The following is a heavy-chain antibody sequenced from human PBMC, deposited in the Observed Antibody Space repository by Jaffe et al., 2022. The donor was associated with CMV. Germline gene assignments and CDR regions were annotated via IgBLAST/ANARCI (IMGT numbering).Heavy chain of an antibody. CDR1: GYTFTDYG. D-gene: IGHD2-2*01. Sequence: QVQLVQSGGEAKKPGASVRVSCKATGYTFTDYGISWVRQAPGQGLEWMGWISIHYGDTSYAQNFQGRVSMTTDTSTTTAYMELRGLTSDDTAVYYCARESCGGTRCQRNFYGMDVWGQGTTVTVSS. V-gene: IGHV1-18*01. CDR3: ARESCGGTRCQRNFYGMDV. CDR2: ISIHYGDT. J-gene: IGHJ6*02.